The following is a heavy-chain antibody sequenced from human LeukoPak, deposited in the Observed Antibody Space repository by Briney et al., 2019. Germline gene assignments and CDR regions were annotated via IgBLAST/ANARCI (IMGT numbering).Heavy chain of an antibody. J-gene: IGHJ4*02. D-gene: IGHD3-22*01. CDR1: GGSITSSNW. Sequence: SETLSLTCAVSGGSITSSNWWSWVRQPPGKGLEWIGEIYYTGNTNYNPSLKSRVTISVDTSKNQFSLKLSSVTAADTAVYYCARGSSGATPYYFDYWGQGTLVTVSS. CDR3: ARGSSGATPYYFDY. V-gene: IGHV4-4*02. CDR2: IYYTGNT.